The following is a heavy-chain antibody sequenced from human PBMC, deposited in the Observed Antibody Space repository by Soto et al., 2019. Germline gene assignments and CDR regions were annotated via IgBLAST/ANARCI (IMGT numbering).Heavy chain of an antibody. V-gene: IGHV1-18*01. CDR1: GYTFTSYG. Sequence: GASVKVSCKASGYTFTSYGISWVRQAPGQGLEWMGWISAYNGNTNYAQKLQGRVTMTTDTSTSTAYMELRSLRSDDTAVYYCARDPKPNSGGNWFDPWGQGTLVTVSS. D-gene: IGHD1-1*01. CDR3: ARDPKPNSGGNWFDP. CDR2: ISAYNGNT. J-gene: IGHJ5*02.